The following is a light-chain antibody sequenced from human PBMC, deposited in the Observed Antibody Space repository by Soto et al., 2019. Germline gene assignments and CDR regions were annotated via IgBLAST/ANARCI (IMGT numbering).Light chain of an antibody. J-gene: IGKJ1*01. CDR2: GAS. Sequence: IQMTQSPSTLSASVGDRVTITCRASQGISNFLAWYQQKPGKVPNLLIYGASTLQSGVPSRFSASGSGTDFTITSSSLQPEDIATYYGQNYHSAPWTFGQGTKVQIK. CDR3: QNYHSAPWT. V-gene: IGKV1-27*01. CDR1: QGISNF.